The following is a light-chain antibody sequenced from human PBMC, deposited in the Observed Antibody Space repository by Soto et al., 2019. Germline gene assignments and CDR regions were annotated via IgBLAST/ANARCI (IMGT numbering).Light chain of an antibody. J-gene: IGKJ1*01. Sequence: DIQMTQSPSTLSGSVGDRVTITCRASQTISSWLAWYQQKPGKAPKLLIYKASTLKSGVPSRFSGSGSGTEFTLTISSLQPDDFETYYCQPYNSYYEALGQGTKADIK. CDR3: QPYNSYYEA. CDR2: KAS. CDR1: QTISSW. V-gene: IGKV1-5*03.